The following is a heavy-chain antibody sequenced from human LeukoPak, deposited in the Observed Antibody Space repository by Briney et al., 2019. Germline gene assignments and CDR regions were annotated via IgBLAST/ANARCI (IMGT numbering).Heavy chain of an antibody. J-gene: IGHJ6*03. D-gene: IGHD6-13*01. CDR2: IYYSGST. Sequence: SSETLSLTCTVSGGSISSYYWSWIRQPPGKGLEWIGYIYYSGSTNYNPSLKSRVTISVDTSKNQFSLKLSSVTAADTAVYYCARVGAAAAGKWGYYYYYYMDVWGKGTTVTVSS. V-gene: IGHV4-59*01. CDR3: ARVGAAAAGKWGYYYYYYMDV. CDR1: GGSISSYY.